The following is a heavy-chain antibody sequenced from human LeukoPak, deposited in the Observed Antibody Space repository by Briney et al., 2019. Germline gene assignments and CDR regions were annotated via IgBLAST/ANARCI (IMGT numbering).Heavy chain of an antibody. CDR1: VYSISSGYD. CDR3: ARVAVAGTGFGYFDY. Sequence: SETLSLTCTVSVYSISSGYDCGWIRQPPGKGLEWIGSIYHSGRTFYNPSPKSRVTISVDTSKNQFSLKLSSVTAADTAVYYCARVAVAGTGFGYFDYWGQGTLVTVSS. V-gene: IGHV4-38-2*02. D-gene: IGHD6-19*01. CDR2: IYHSGRT. J-gene: IGHJ4*02.